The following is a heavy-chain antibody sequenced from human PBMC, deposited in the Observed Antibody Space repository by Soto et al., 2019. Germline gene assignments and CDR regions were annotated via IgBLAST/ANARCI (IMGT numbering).Heavy chain of an antibody. Sequence: VQLVESGGGLVQPGGSLRLSCAASGITVTNCFMTWVRQAPGKGLEWVSVISSAGGTYYADSVKGRFTISRDNYRNTLYLQMTTLRAEDTAVYYCARDELGGAYDFWHGGQGTLVTVSS. D-gene: IGHD3-3*01. CDR2: ISSAGGT. J-gene: IGHJ4*02. V-gene: IGHV3-66*01. CDR3: ARDELGGAYDFWH. CDR1: GITVTNCF.